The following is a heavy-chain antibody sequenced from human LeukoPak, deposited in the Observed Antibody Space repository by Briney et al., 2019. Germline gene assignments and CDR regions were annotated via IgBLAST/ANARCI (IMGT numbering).Heavy chain of an antibody. D-gene: IGHD6-13*01. Sequence: TGGSLRLSCTASGFSVSSNYMSWVRQAPGKGLEWVSVMFASGSTYYADSVKGRFTFSRDIFRNTLYLQLNSLRVEDTALYYCARGFVQTGYSSSSYVHWGQGTLVTVSS. CDR3: ARGFVQTGYSSSSYVH. J-gene: IGHJ4*02. CDR1: GFSVSSNY. V-gene: IGHV3-66*01. CDR2: MFASGST.